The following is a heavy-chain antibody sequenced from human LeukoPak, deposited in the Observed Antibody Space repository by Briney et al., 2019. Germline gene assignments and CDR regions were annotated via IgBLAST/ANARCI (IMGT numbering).Heavy chain of an antibody. J-gene: IGHJ4*02. V-gene: IGHV4-39*07. D-gene: IGHD6-6*01. CDR3: ARAGSSIAARPPDY. Sequence: SETLSLTCTVSGASFSSSPYFWGWVRQPPGKGLEWVGSVSDSGPAFYKPSLKSRVTISIDTFKNDCSLRLTSVAAAETAVYYCARAGSSIAARPPDYWGQGTLVIVSS. CDR1: GASFSSSPYF. CDR2: VSDSGPA.